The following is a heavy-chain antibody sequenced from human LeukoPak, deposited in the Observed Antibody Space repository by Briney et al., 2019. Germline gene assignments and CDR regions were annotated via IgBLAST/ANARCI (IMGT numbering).Heavy chain of an antibody. D-gene: IGHD4-23*01. V-gene: IGHV3-48*02. CDR1: GFTSSTYG. Sequence: GGSLRLSCAASGFTSSTYGMNWVRQAPGKGLEWVSYIGTSSSTIYYADSVKGRFTISRDNAKNSLYLQMNSLRDEDTAVYYCARHDYGGNSGDYWGQGTLVTVSS. CDR2: IGTSSSTI. CDR3: ARHDYGGNSGDY. J-gene: IGHJ4*02.